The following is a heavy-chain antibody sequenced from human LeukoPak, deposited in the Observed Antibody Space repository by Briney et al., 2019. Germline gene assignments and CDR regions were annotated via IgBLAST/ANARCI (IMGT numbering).Heavy chain of an antibody. Sequence: SETLSLTCSVSGGSISGSYWNWIRQPPGKGLEWIGYVSYSGSTYYNPSLKSRVTISLDTSKNQFSLKLSSVTAADTAVYYCASVRRGFGESSKYYAYYYMGVWGKGTTVTISS. CDR3: ASVRRGFGESSKYYAYYYMGV. CDR1: GGSISGSY. CDR2: VSYSGST. V-gene: IGHV4-59*08. D-gene: IGHD3-10*01. J-gene: IGHJ6*03.